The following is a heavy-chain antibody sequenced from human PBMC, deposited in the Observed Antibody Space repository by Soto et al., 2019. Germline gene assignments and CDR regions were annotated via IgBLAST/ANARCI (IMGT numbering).Heavy chain of an antibody. V-gene: IGHV3-74*01. CDR3: ARTDRYNSRSTGWANRFDS. J-gene: IGHJ4*02. D-gene: IGHD1-20*01. CDR1: GFIISSNW. Sequence: EVQLVESGGGLVQPGGSLRLSCADSGFIISSNWMHWVRQAPGKGLVWVSTVTVDGATYFGNTVKGRFTMSRDISKSTVYLQMDSLRAEDTAIYYCARTDRYNSRSTGWANRFDSWGQGTLVTVSS. CDR2: VTVDGAT.